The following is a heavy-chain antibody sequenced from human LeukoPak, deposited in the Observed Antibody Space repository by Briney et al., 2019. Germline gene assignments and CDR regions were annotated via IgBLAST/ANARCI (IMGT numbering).Heavy chain of an antibody. V-gene: IGHV3-30*14. J-gene: IGHJ4*02. CDR2: ISYDGSNK. CDR1: GFTFSSYA. D-gene: IGHD2-15*01. CDR3: VKGAVVVAATRIFDY. Sequence: GRSLRLSCAASGFTFSSYAMHWVRQAPGKGLEWVAVISYDGSNKYYADSVKGRFTISRDNSKNTLYLQMSSLRAEDTAVYYCVKGAVVVAATRIFDYWGQGTLVTVSS.